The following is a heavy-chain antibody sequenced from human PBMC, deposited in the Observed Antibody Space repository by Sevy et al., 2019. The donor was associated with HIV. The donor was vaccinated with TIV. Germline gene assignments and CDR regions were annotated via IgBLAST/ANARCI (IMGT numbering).Heavy chain of an antibody. CDR2: IKRDGSEK. V-gene: IGHV3-7*04. Sequence: GGSLRLSCAASGFTFNSYWMTWVRQAPGKGLEWVANIKRDGSEKYYVDTVKGRFTISRDNAKNSMYLQMNSLGAGDTAVYYWARGGWGSPDYWGQGTLVTVSS. J-gene: IGHJ4*02. CDR3: ARGGWGSPDY. D-gene: IGHD3-16*01. CDR1: GFTFNSYW.